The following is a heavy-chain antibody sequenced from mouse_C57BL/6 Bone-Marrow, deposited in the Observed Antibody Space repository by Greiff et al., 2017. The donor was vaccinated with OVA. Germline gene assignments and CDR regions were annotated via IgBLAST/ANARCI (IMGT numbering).Heavy chain of an antibody. CDR2: INPSTGGT. J-gene: IGHJ3*01. CDR1: GYSFTGYY. CDR3: ARVTTVGFAY. V-gene: IGHV1-42*01. D-gene: IGHD1-1*01. Sequence: LKESGPELVKPGASVKISCKASGYSFTGYYMNWVKQSPEKSLEWIGEINPSTGGTTYNQKFKAKATLTVDKSSSTAYMQLKSLTSEDSAVYYCARVTTVGFAYWGQGTLVTVSA.